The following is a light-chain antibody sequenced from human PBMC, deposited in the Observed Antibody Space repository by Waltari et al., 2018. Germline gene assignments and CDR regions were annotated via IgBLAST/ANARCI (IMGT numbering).Light chain of an antibody. Sequence: QSVLTQPPSVSGAPGQRVTIPCTGSSPNIGGYYVQSYQQLPGTAPKLLIYENNKRPSGVSDRFSGSQSGTSASLTITGLQSEDEADYYCQSYDSSLSAYIFGAGTRLTVL. CDR1: SPNIGGYY. V-gene: IGLV1-40*01. J-gene: IGLJ1*01. CDR3: QSYDSSLSAYI. CDR2: ENN.